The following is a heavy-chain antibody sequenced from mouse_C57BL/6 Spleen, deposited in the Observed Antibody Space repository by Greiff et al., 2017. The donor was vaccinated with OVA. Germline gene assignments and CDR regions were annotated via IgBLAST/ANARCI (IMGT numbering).Heavy chain of an antibody. J-gene: IGHJ3*01. CDR2: IHPNSGST. Sequence: VQLQQPGAELVKPGASVKLSCKASGYTFTSYWMHWVKQRPGQGLEWIGMIHPNSGSTNYNEKFKSKATLTVDKSSSTAYMQLSSLTSEDSAVYYCASEGDYYGSSPPCAYWGQGTLVTVSA. CDR3: ASEGDYYGSSPPCAY. CDR1: GYTFTSYW. D-gene: IGHD1-1*01. V-gene: IGHV1-64*01.